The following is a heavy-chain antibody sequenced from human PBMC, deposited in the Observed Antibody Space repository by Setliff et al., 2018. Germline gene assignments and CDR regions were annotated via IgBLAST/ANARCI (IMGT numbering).Heavy chain of an antibody. CDR3: RRLVRFCIRVSCRRLSGGDF. CDR1: GYSFRDYI. Sequence: ASVKVSCKTSGYSFRDYIISWVRQAPGGGLEWVGWISGHSGNAYYAPSLQDRVTLTIDTSTSTAFMEMRSLRPDDTAVYYCRRLVRFCIRVSCRRLSGGDFWGQGSLVTVSS. V-gene: IGHV1-18*04. D-gene: IGHD2-8*01. J-gene: IGHJ4*02. CDR2: ISGHSGNA.